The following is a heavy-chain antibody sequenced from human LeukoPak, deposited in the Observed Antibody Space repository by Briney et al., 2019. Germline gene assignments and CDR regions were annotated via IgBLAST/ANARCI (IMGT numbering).Heavy chain of an antibody. CDR1: GFTFSRYA. J-gene: IGHJ4*02. CDR2: ISSSSSYT. D-gene: IGHD6-13*01. V-gene: IGHV3-21*05. Sequence: GGSLRLSCSASGFTFSRYAMHWVRQAPGKGLEWVSYISSSSSYTNYADSVKGRFTISRDNAKNSLYLQMNSLRAEDTAVYYCARDLPGYSSSWHRPYYFDHWGQGTLVTVSS. CDR3: ARDLPGYSSSWHRPYYFDH.